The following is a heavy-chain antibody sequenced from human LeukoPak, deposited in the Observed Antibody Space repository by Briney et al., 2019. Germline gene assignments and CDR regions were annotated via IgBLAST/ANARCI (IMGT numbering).Heavy chain of an antibody. CDR3: ARKGRAVAQEGRPVGWYFDL. CDR1: GFTFSDYY. Sequence: GGSLRLSCAASGFTFSDYYMSWIRQAPGKGLEWVSYISSSGSTIYYADSVKGRFTISRDNAKNSLYLQMNSLRAEDTAVYYCARKGRAVAQEGRPVGWYFDLWGRGTLVTVSS. J-gene: IGHJ2*01. CDR2: ISSSGSTI. V-gene: IGHV3-11*01. D-gene: IGHD6-19*01.